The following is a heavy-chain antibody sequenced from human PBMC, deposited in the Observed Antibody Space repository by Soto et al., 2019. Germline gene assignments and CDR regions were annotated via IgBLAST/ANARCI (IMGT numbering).Heavy chain of an antibody. CDR2: TIPLFGTP. D-gene: IGHD2-2*01. CDR1: GGTFSSYD. J-gene: IGHJ4*02. Sequence: QVKLVQSGAEVKKPGSSVKVSCKASGGTFSSYDITWVRQAPGQGLEWMGGTIPLFGTPNYAQKFQGRVTITADKSTNTVYMELSSLRSEDTAVYDCARDAVGYQPPTYWVQGALVTVSS. V-gene: IGHV1-69*06. CDR3: ARDAVGYQPPTY.